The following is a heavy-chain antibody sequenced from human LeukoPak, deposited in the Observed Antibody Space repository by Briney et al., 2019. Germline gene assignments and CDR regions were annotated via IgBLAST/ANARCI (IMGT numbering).Heavy chain of an antibody. CDR3: ARRETYGAGSYSFDS. J-gene: IGHJ4*02. Sequence: PGGSLRLSCAASGFTFSGYNMNWGRQAPGKGLEWVSSISRDSSYIYYADSVKGRFTISRDNAKNSLFLQMNSLRAEDTAVYYCARRETYGAGSYSFDSWGQGTLVTVSS. CDR1: GFTFSGYN. CDR2: ISRDSSYI. D-gene: IGHD3-10*01. V-gene: IGHV3-21*01.